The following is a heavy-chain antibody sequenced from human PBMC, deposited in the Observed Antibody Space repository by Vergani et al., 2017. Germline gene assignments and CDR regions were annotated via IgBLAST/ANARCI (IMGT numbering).Heavy chain of an antibody. CDR2: IIPIFGTA. D-gene: IGHD2-2*01. Sequence: QVQLVQSGAEVKKPGSSVKVSCKASGGTFSSYAISWVRQAPGQGLEWMGGIIPIFGTANYAQKFQGRVTITADESTSTADMELSSLRSEDTAGYYWARGRGNIVVVPAALEQLEPHYYDYYMDVWGEGTTVTGSS. J-gene: IGHJ6*03. CDR1: GGTFSSYA. V-gene: IGHV1-69*01. CDR3: ARGRGNIVVVPAALEQLEPHYYDYYMDV.